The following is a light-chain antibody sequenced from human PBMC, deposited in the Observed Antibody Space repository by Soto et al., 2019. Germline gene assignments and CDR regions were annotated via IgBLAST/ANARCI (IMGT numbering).Light chain of an antibody. V-gene: IGKV1-39*01. CDR3: QQRYSAPRT. CDR1: QSISSY. J-gene: IGKJ1*01. CDR2: AAS. Sequence: DLQMTQSPSSLSASVGDRVTITCRASQSISSYLNWYQQKPGKAPKLLIYAASSLQSGVPSRFTGSASWTDFTLTISSLQPEDFATYYCQQRYSAPRTFGQGTQVEIK.